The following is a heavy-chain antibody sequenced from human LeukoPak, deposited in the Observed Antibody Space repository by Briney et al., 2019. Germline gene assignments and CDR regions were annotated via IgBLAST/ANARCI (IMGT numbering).Heavy chain of an antibody. CDR3: GRLAHNAWYAIDF. J-gene: IGHJ4*02. Sequence: PGGSLRLSCAASGFTFSSYSMNWVRQAPGKGLEWLANILPDGSQKYYVDSVKGRFTISRDNPKNSLYLQINNLRAEDTAVYYCGRLAHNAWYAIDFWGQGTLVTASS. CDR1: GFTFSSYS. CDR2: ILPDGSQK. V-gene: IGHV3-7*01. D-gene: IGHD2-2*01.